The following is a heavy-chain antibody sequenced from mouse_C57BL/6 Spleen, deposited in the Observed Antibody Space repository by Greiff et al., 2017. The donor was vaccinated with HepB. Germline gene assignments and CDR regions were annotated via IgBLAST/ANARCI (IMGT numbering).Heavy chain of an antibody. CDR2: INPNNGGT. CDR1: GYTFTDYY. D-gene: IGHD4-1*02. J-gene: IGHJ4*01. Sequence: VQLQQSGPELVKPGASVKISCKASGYTFTDYYMNWVKQSHGKSLEWIGDINPNNGGTSYNQKFKGKATLTVDKSSSTAYMELRSLTSEDSAVYYCAPTGTNYAIDYWGQGTSVTVSS. CDR3: APTGTNYAIDY. V-gene: IGHV1-26*01.